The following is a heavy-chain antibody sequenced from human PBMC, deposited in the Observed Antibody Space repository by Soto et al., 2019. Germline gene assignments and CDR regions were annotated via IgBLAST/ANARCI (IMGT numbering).Heavy chain of an antibody. CDR3: AISSSLYYYYYGMAV. CDR2: IYPGDSDT. D-gene: IGHD6-13*01. J-gene: IGHJ6*02. CDR1: GYSFTSYW. Sequence: PGESLKISCKGSGYSFTSYWIGWVRQMPGKGLEWMGIIYPGDSDTRYSPSFQGQVTISADKSISTAYLQWSSLKASDTAMYYCAISSSLYYYYYGMAVWVQGTTVTVSS. V-gene: IGHV5-51*01.